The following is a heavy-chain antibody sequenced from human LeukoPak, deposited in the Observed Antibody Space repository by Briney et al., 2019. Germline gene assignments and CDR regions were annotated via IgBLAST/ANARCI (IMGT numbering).Heavy chain of an antibody. CDR3: AAYFQH. V-gene: IGHV3-48*02. Sequence: GGSLRLSCVASGFTFSTYSMNWVRQAPGKGLEWASYISSSSGSIYYADSVKGRFTISRDNAKNSLFLQMNSLRDEDTAVYYCAAYFQHWGQGTLVTVSS. J-gene: IGHJ1*01. CDR1: GFTFSTYS. CDR2: ISSSSGSI.